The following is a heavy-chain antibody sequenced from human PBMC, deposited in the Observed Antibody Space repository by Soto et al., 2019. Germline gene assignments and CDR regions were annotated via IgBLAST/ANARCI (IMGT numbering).Heavy chain of an antibody. J-gene: IGHJ4*02. CDR3: ATDRGGSYSHFDC. CDR2: FDPEDGER. CDR1: GYTLTELS. D-gene: IGHD1-26*01. Sequence: EASVKVSCKVSGYTLTELSMHWVRQAPGKGLEWMGGFDPEDGERIYAQKFQGRVTMTEDTSTDTAYMELNSLRSEDTALYYCATDRGGSYSHFDCWGQGTLVTVSS. V-gene: IGHV1-24*01.